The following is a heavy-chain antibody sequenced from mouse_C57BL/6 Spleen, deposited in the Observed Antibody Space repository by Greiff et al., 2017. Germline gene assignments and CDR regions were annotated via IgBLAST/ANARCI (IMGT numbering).Heavy chain of an antibody. V-gene: IGHV1-59*01. CDR1: GYTFTSYW. CDR3: ANVGRFAY. Sequence: QVQLQQPGAELVRPGTSVTLSCKASGYTFTSYWMHWVKQRPGQGLEWIGVIDPSDSYTKYNQKFKGKATLSVDTSSSTASMQLSSLTSDDSAVYYYANVGRFAYWGQGTLVTVSA. J-gene: IGHJ3*01. D-gene: IGHD4-1*01. CDR2: IDPSDSYT.